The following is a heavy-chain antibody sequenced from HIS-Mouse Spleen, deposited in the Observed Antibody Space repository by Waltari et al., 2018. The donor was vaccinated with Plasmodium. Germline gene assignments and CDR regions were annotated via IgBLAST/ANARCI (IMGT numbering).Heavy chain of an antibody. CDR2: IYYSGST. Sequence: QLQLQESGPGLVKPSETLSLTCTVSGGSIRSSSYYWGWIRQPPGKGLEWIGSIYYSGSTYYNLSLKSRVTISVDTSKNQFSLKLSSVTAADTAVYYCARGRGACFDYWGQGTLVTVSS. CDR1: GGSIRSSSYY. CDR3: ARGRGACFDY. D-gene: IGHD3-16*01. V-gene: IGHV4-39*07. J-gene: IGHJ4*02.